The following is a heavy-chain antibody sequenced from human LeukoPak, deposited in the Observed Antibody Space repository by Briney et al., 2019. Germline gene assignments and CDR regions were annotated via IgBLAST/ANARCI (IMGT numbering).Heavy chain of an antibody. CDR3: ATAPIDTAMAWGLGY. CDR2: FDPEDGET. CDR1: GYTLTELS. Sequence: ASVKVSCKVSGYTLTELSMHWVRQAPGKGLEWMGGFDPEDGETIYAQKFQGRVTMTEDTSTDTAYMELSSLRSEDTAVYYCATAPIDTAMAWGLGYWGQGTLVTVSS. D-gene: IGHD5-18*01. J-gene: IGHJ4*02. V-gene: IGHV1-24*01.